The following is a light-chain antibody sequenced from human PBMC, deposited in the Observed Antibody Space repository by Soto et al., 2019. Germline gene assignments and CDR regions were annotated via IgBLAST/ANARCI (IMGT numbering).Light chain of an antibody. CDR1: QSVSSN. J-gene: IGKJ4*01. Sequence: EIVMTQSPATLSVSPGERATLSCRASQSVSSNLAWYQQKPGQAPRLLIYGASTRAAGVPARFSGSGSGTDFPLTIGSLQSEDFAVYYCQRYNNWPGFGGGTKVEIK. CDR2: GAS. V-gene: IGKV3-15*01. CDR3: QRYNNWPG.